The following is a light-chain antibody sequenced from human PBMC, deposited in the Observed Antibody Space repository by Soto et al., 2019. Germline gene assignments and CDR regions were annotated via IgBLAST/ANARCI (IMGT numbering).Light chain of an antibody. CDR3: SSFTSSSTYD. J-gene: IGLJ7*02. CDR1: SSDVGSYNR. CDR2: EVS. Sequence: QSALTQPPSVSGSPGQSVAISCTGTSSDVGSYNRVAWYQQPPGTAPKLMIYEVSNRPSGVPDRCSGSKSGNTASLTISGLQAEDEADYYCSSFTSSSTYDLGAGPKLTAL. V-gene: IGLV2-18*02.